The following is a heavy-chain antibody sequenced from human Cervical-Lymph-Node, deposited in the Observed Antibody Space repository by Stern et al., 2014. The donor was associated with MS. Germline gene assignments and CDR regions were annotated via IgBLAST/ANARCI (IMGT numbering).Heavy chain of an antibody. CDR1: GFTFSTHW. V-gene: IGHV3-74*03. CDR2: INSDGTTI. CDR3: TRVRNSAFEA. D-gene: IGHD4-11*01. J-gene: IGHJ5*02. Sequence: VQLMQSGGGLVQPGGSLRLSCTASGFTFSTHWLHWVRQVPGKGLVWVSRINSDGTTITYADSVKGRFSISRDNARSTAYLQMNSLRVEDTAVYYCTRVRNSAFEAWGQGTLVTVSS.